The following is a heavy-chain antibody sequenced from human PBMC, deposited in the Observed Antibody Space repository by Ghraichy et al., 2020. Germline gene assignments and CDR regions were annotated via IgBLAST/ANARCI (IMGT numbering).Heavy chain of an antibody. J-gene: IGHJ4*02. D-gene: IGHD2-2*01. CDR2: ISYSGSP. Sequence: SETLSLTCTVSGVSISSYYWSWIRQPPGKGLEWIGHISYSGSPNYNPSLKSRVTISVDTSKNQFFLKLSSVTAADTAVYYCARDNRQFQLLYFFDYWGQGTLVTVSS. CDR3: ARDNRQFQLLYFFDY. CDR1: GVSISSYY. V-gene: IGHV4-59*01.